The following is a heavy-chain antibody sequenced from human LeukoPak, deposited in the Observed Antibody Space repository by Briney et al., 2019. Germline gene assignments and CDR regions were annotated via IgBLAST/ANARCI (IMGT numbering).Heavy chain of an antibody. CDR1: GFSLNTRGVG. V-gene: IGHV2-5*02. J-gene: IGHJ4*02. CDR3: AHRKNYYDSSVFDN. D-gene: IGHD3-22*01. Sequence: SGPTLVNPTQTLTLTCTFSGFSLNTRGVGVGWIRRPPGRALEWLALIYWDDDRRYSPSLKSRLTITKDTSKNQVVLTMTNMDPVDTAKYFCAHRKNYYDSSVFDNWGQGTLVTVSS. CDR2: IYWDDDR.